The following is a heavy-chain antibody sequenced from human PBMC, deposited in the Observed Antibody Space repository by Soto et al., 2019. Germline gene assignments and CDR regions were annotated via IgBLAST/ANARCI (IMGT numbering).Heavy chain of an antibody. CDR3: VSGIDTDTTYDLDLS. CDR2: ISAYNSNT. Sequence: ASVKVSCKASGYTFTRYGISWVRQAPGQGLECMGWISAYNSNTDYAQKFQGRVTMTTDTSTSTAYMELRSLRFDDTAVYYCVSGIDTDTTYDLDLSWGQGPLVTVPP. CDR1: GYTFTRYG. D-gene: IGHD3-3*01. V-gene: IGHV1-18*01. J-gene: IGHJ5*02.